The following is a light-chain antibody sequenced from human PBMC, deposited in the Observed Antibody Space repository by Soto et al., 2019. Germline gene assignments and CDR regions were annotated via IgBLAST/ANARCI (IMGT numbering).Light chain of an antibody. CDR2: DAS. CDR3: QQRSNWPSIT. V-gene: IGKV3-11*01. Sequence: EIVLTQFPATLFLSPGERATLSCRASQSVSSSLAWYQQKPGQAPRLLVYDASNRATGVPARFTGSGSGTNFTLTVSSLEPEDFAVYYCQQRSNWPSITFGQGTRLEIK. CDR1: QSVSSS. J-gene: IGKJ5*01.